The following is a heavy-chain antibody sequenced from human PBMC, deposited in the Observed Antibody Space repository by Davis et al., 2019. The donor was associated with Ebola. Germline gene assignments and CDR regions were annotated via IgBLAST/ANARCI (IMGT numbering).Heavy chain of an antibody. V-gene: IGHV1-8*01. CDR1: GYTFSNYD. Sequence: ASVKVSCKASGYTFSNYDINWVRQATGQGLEWMGWMNPSSGNTGYAQRFQGRVNMTRDTSITTAYMELSSLTFDDTAVYFCTRGIARRQLGSWFDPWGQGTPVTVSS. CDR2: MNPSSGNT. CDR3: TRGIARRQLGSWFDP. J-gene: IGHJ5*02. D-gene: IGHD6-6*01.